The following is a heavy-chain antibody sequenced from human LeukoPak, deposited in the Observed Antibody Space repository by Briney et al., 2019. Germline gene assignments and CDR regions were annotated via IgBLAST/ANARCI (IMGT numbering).Heavy chain of an antibody. CDR3: ARGIYGSGRLNWFDP. CDR1: GGTFSSYA. J-gene: IGHJ5*02. V-gene: IGHV1-69*05. CDR2: IIPIFGTA. D-gene: IGHD3-10*01. Sequence: ASVKVSCKASGGTFSSYAISWVRQAPGQGLEWMGGIIPIFGTANYAQKFQGRVTITTDESTSTAYMELSNLRSEDTAVYYCARGIYGSGRLNWFDPWGQGTLVTVSS.